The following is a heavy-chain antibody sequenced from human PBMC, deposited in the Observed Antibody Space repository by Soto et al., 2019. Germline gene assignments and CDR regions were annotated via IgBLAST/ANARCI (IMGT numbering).Heavy chain of an antibody. D-gene: IGHD3-16*02. CDR1: VFTFISYD. CDR3: ARALSGYYGMDV. CDR2: IGTAGDP. V-gene: IGHV3-13*05. J-gene: IGHJ6*02. Sequence: GWSLRLSCASSVFTFISYDMYWVRQATGKGLEWVSVIGTAGDPYYLGSVKGRFTISRENAKNSLYLQMNSLRAGDTAVYYCARALSGYYGMDVWGQGTTVTVSS.